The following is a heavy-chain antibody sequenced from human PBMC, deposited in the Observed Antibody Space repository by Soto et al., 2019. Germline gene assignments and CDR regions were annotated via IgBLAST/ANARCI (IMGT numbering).Heavy chain of an antibody. CDR2: IIPIFATA. J-gene: IGHJ4*02. CDR1: GGTFTSYA. CDR3: ARAMGLAVGLPFAY. Sequence: QVQLVQSGAEVKKPGSSVKVSCKASGGTFTSYAITWVRQAPGQGLEWMGGIIPIFATANYAQKFQGRVTIAADKSTSTAYMELSSLRSDDTAVYYCARAMGLAVGLPFAYRGQGTLVIVS. V-gene: IGHV1-69*06. D-gene: IGHD6-19*01.